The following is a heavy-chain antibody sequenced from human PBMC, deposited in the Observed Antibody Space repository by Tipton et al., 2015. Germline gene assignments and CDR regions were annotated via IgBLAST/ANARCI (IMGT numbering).Heavy chain of an antibody. CDR2: INHSGST. J-gene: IGHJ5*02. CDR1: GGSIRGTTYY. V-gene: IGHV4-39*01. Sequence: GLVKPSETLSLTCTVSGGSIRGTTYYWSWIRQPPGKGLEWIGEINHSGSTYYNPSLKSRVTISVDTSKNQFSLKLSSVTAADTAVYYCARQIAVAARDWFDPWGQGTLVTVSS. D-gene: IGHD6-13*01. CDR3: ARQIAVAARDWFDP.